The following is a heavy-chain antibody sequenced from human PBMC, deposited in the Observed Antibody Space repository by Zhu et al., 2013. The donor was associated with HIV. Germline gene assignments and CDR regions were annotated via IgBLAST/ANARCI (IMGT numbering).Heavy chain of an antibody. CDR2: INPNTGGT. CDR1: GYTFGSYE. D-gene: IGHD1-26*01. J-gene: IGHJ6*02. CDR3: ARFGAIVGSTYYYYGMDV. V-gene: IGHV1-8*01. Sequence: QVQLVQSGAEVKKPGASVKVSCKSSGYTFGSYEINWLRQATGQGLEWMGWINPNTGGTDYAQKFQGRLTITADESTTTTYMELSSLRSEDTAKYYCARFGAIVGSTYYYYGMDVWGQGTSVTVSS.